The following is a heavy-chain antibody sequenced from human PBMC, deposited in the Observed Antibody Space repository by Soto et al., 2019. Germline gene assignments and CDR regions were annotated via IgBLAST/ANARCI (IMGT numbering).Heavy chain of an antibody. Sequence: EVQLVESGGGLVQPGRSLRLSCAASGFTFDDYAMHWVRQAPGKGLEWVSGISWNSGSIGYADSVKGRFTISRDNAKNSLYLQMNSLRAEDTALYYCAKDTSLTGYYSSFDYWGQGTLVTVSS. V-gene: IGHV3-9*01. D-gene: IGHD3-9*01. CDR1: GFTFDDYA. CDR3: AKDTSLTGYYSSFDY. CDR2: ISWNSGSI. J-gene: IGHJ4*02.